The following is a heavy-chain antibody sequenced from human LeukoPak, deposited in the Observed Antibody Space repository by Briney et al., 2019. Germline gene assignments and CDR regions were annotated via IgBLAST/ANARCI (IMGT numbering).Heavy chain of an antibody. V-gene: IGHV3-30-3*01. CDR3: ARSQVPASTDYYYMDV. CDR2: ISYDVSNK. J-gene: IGHJ6*03. D-gene: IGHD2-2*01. CDR1: GFTFSSYA. Sequence: GGSLRLSCAASGFTFSSYAMHWVREAPGKGLEWVAIISYDVSNKYYADSVKGRFTISRDNSKNTLYLQMKSLRAEDTAVYYCARSQVPASTDYYYMDVWGKGTTVTVSS.